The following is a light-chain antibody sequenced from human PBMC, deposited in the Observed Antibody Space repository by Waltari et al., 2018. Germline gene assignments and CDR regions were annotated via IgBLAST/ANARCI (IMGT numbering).Light chain of an antibody. Sequence: SASVGDRVTITCRASQTISIWLAWYQQKPGKAPKLLIYKASSLESGVPSRFSGSGSGTEFTLTISSLQPDDFATYYCQQYNTFPFTFGPGTKVGIK. CDR2: KAS. J-gene: IGKJ3*01. V-gene: IGKV1-5*03. CDR1: QTISIW. CDR3: QQYNTFPFT.